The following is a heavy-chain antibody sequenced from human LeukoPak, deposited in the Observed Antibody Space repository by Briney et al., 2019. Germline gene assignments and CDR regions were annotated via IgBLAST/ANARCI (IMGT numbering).Heavy chain of an antibody. CDR3: ARESGDSSSHSLAEHFQH. J-gene: IGHJ1*01. CDR2: IYTSGST. D-gene: IGHD3-22*01. Sequence: SETLSLTCTVSGDSISSYYWSWIRQPAGKGLEWIGRIYTSGSTNYNPSLKSRVTMSIDTSKNQFSLKLNSVTAADTAVYYCARESGDSSSHSLAEHFQHWGQGTLVTVSS. CDR1: GDSISSYY. V-gene: IGHV4-4*07.